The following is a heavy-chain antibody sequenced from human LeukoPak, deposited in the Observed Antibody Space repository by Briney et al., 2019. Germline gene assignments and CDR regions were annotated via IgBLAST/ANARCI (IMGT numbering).Heavy chain of an antibody. D-gene: IGHD6-13*01. V-gene: IGHV3-48*04. J-gene: IGHJ4*02. CDR3: ARAGAAAGYFDY. Sequence: PGGSLRLSCAASGFTFSSYGMSWVRQAPGKGLEWVSYISSSGSTIYYADSVKGRFTISRDNAKNSLYLQMNSLRAEDTAVYYCARAGAAAGYFDYWGQGTLVTVSS. CDR1: GFTFSSYG. CDR2: ISSSGSTI.